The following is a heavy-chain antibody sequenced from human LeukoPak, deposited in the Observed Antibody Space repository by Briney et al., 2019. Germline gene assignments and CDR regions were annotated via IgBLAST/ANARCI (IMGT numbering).Heavy chain of an antibody. Sequence: PGGSLRLSCAASGFTVSSNYMSWVRQAPGKGLEWVSVIYSGGSTYYADSVKGRFTISRDNSKNTLYLQMNSLRAEDTAVYYCARANGATLYYYYGMDVWGQGTTVTVSS. V-gene: IGHV3-53*01. CDR3: ARANGATLYYYYGMDV. J-gene: IGHJ6*02. CDR1: GFTVSSNY. D-gene: IGHD1-26*01. CDR2: IYSGGST.